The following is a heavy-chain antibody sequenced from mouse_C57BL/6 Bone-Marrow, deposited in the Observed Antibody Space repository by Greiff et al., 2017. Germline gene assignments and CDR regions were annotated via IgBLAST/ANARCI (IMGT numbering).Heavy chain of an antibody. D-gene: IGHD6-2*01. CDR2: IYPRSGNT. CDR1: GYTFTSYG. J-gene: IGHJ3*01. V-gene: IGHV1-81*01. CDR3: ARRQYLPAWFAY. Sequence: VQLQQSGAELARPGASVKLSCKASGYTFTSYGISWVKQRTGQGLEWIGEIYPRSGNTYYNEKFKGKATLTADKSSRTAYMELRSLTSEDSAVYFCARRQYLPAWFAYWGQGTLVTVSA.